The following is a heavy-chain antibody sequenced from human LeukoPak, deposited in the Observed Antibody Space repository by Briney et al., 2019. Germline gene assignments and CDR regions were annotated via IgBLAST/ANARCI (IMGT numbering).Heavy chain of an antibody. Sequence: GGSLRLSCAASGFTFSSYAMSWVRQTPGKGLEWVSTISSSGGTTYYADSVKGRFTISRDNSKSTLYLLMNSLRAEDTAEYYCAKPTELGSGSHWNYFDYWGQGALVAVSS. CDR1: GFTFSSYA. CDR2: ISSSGGTT. CDR3: AKPTELGSGSHWNYFDY. J-gene: IGHJ4*02. V-gene: IGHV3-23*01. D-gene: IGHD3-10*01.